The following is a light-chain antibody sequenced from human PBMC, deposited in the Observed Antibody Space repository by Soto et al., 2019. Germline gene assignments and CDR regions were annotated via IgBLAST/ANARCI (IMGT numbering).Light chain of an antibody. V-gene: IGLV2-14*01. Sequence: QSALTQPASVSGSPGQSITISCAGTSSDVGAYNYVSWYQQHPGKAPKFMIYDVSNRPSGVSNRFSGSKSGNTASLTISGLQAEDEADYYCSSYRSNTPYVVFGGGTQLTVL. CDR3: SSYRSNTPYVV. CDR2: DVS. CDR1: SSDVGAYNY. J-gene: IGLJ2*01.